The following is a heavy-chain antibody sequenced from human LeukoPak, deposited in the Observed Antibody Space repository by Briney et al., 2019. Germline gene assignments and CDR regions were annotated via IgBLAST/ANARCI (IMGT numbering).Heavy chain of an antibody. CDR1: GYTFTSYG. J-gene: IGHJ5*02. CDR3: AGASDFEAHKPEGDWFDP. Sequence: ASVKVSCKASGYTFTSYGISWVRQAPGQGLEWMGWISAYNGNTNYAQKLQGRVTMTTDTSTSTAYMELRSLRSDDTAVYYCAGASDFEAHKPEGDWFDPWGQGTLVTVSS. V-gene: IGHV1-18*01. CDR2: ISAYNGNT. D-gene: IGHD3-3*01.